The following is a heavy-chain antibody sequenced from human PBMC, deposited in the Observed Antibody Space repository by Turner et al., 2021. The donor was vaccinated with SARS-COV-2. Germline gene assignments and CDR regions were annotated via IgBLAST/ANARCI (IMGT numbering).Heavy chain of an antibody. CDR1: GYTFTSYY. V-gene: IGHV1-46*01. CDR3: ARVGGAFDI. CDR2: INPSGGSP. J-gene: IGHJ3*02. Sequence: QVQLVQSGAEVKKPGASVKVSCKASGYTFTSYYMHWVRQAPGQGLEWMGIINPSGGSPGYAQKFQGRVSMTRDTSTSTVYMELSSLRSEDTAVYYCARVGGAFDIWGQGTMVTVSS.